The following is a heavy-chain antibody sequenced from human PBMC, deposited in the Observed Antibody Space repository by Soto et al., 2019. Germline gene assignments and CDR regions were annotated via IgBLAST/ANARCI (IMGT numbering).Heavy chain of an antibody. D-gene: IGHD7-27*01. CDR1: GFSLNTGGVG. CDR2: IFWDNDK. CDR3: VHRPGRFRPYTYYSGVDV. Sequence: QITLRESGPSVVIPTQTLTLTCTFSGFSLNTGGVGVGWIRQPPGKALEWVALIFWDNDKRYSPSLKNRLTIMKATSKNQVVLTMTNLDPVDTATYYCVHRPGRFRPYTYYSGVDVWGQGTTVTVSS. V-gene: IGHV2-5*02. J-gene: IGHJ6*02.